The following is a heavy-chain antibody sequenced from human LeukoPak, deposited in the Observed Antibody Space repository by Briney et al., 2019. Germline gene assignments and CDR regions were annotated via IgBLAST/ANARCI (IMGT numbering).Heavy chain of an antibody. J-gene: IGHJ4*02. V-gene: IGHV1-69*05. D-gene: IGHD3-22*01. CDR1: GGTFSSYA. CDR3: ARGGNYYDSSGYDY. CDR2: IIPIFGTA. Sequence: ASVKVSCKASGGTFSSYAISWVRQAPGQGLEWMGGIIPIFGTANYAQKFQGRVTITTDESTSTAYMELSSLRSEDTAVYYWARGGNYYDSSGYDYWGQGTLGTVTS.